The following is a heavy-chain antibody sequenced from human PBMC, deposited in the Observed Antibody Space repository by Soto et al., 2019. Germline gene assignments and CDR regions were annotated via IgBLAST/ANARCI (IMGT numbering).Heavy chain of an antibody. D-gene: IGHD3-3*01. CDR3: ARGSYYDFWSGYYTSDYYYYYYMDV. J-gene: IGHJ6*03. Sequence: GGSLRLSCAASGFTFSSYGMHWVRQAPGKRLEWVAVIWYDGSNKYYADSVKGRFTISRDNSKNTLYLQMNSLRAEDTAVYYCARGSYYDFWSGYYTSDYYYYYYMDVWGKGTTVTVSS. V-gene: IGHV3-33*01. CDR2: IWYDGSNK. CDR1: GFTFSSYG.